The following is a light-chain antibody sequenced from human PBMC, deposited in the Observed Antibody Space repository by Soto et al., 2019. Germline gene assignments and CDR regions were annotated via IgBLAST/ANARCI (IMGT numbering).Light chain of an antibody. CDR1: SSDVGAYKY. CDR3: TSYVGNDNWV. CDR2: EVT. J-gene: IGLJ3*02. V-gene: IGLV2-8*01. Sequence: QSALTQPPSASGSPGQSVTISCTGTSSDVGAYKYVSWYQQYPGKAPKLMIYEVTKRPSGVPDRFSGSKSGNTASLTVSGLLAEDEADYYCTSYVGNDNWVFGGGSQLTVL.